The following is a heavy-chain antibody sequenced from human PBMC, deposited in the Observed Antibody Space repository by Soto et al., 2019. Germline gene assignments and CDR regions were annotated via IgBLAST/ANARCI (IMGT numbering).Heavy chain of an antibody. D-gene: IGHD6-13*01. CDR3: ARLYSSSWYGDY. J-gene: IGHJ4*02. CDR2: IYYSGST. V-gene: IGHV4-39*01. Sequence: ETLSLTCTVSGGSISSSSYYWGWIRQPPGKGLEWIGSIYYSGSTYYNPSLKSRVTISVDTSKNQFSLKLSSVTAADTAVYYCARLYSSSWYGDYWGQGTLVTVSS. CDR1: GGSISSSSYY.